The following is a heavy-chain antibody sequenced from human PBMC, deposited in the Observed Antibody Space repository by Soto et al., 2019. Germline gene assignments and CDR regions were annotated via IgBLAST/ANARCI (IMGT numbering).Heavy chain of an antibody. V-gene: IGHV1-18*04. CDR1: GYTFTSYG. CDR3: ARGNRDDFWSGYLNPYYYYGMDV. Sequence: GASVKVSCKASGYTFTSYGISWVRQAPGQGLEWMGWISAYNGNTNYAQKLQGRVTMTTDTSTSTAYMELRSLRSDDTAVYYCARGNRDDFWSGYLNPYYYYGMDVWGQGTTVTV. D-gene: IGHD3-3*01. J-gene: IGHJ6*02. CDR2: ISAYNGNT.